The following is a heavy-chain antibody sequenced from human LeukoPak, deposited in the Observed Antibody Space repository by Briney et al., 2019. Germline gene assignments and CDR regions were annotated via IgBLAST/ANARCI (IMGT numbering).Heavy chain of an antibody. Sequence: GESLKISCKGSGYSFTNYWIAWVRQMPGRGLEWMVIINPSDSDTRYSPSFQGQVTISADKSISTAYLQWSSLKASDSAMYYCARAWNFDYWGQGTLVTVAS. CDR2: INPSDSDT. CDR3: ARAWNFDY. D-gene: IGHD1-1*01. CDR1: GYSFTNYW. V-gene: IGHV5-51*01. J-gene: IGHJ4*02.